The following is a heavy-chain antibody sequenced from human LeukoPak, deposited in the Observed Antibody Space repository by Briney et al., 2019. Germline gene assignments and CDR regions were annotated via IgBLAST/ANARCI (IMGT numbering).Heavy chain of an antibody. CDR1: GGSISSCGYY. D-gene: IGHD6-13*01. CDR2: IYYSGST. J-gene: IGHJ4*02. Sequence: PSQTLSLTCTVSGGSISSCGYYWSWIRQHPGKGLEWIGYIYYSGSTYYNPSLKSRVTISVDTSKNQFSLKLSSVTAADTAVYYCARDGTQQLSFDYWGQGTLVTVSS. V-gene: IGHV4-31*03. CDR3: ARDGTQQLSFDY.